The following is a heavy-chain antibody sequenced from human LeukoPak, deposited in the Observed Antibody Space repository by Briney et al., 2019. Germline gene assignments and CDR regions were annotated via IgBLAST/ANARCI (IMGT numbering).Heavy chain of an antibody. D-gene: IGHD3-10*01. V-gene: IGHV3-74*01. CDR3: ARGADHGGSYYPD. CDR2: MKTGGTRI. CDR1: GFRFSNSW. J-gene: IGHJ4*02. Sequence: PGGSLRLSCAASGFRFSNSWMYWVRQGPGKGPVWVSRMKTGGTRIEYADSVKGRFTISRDNAKNTLFLQMSSLRVEDTAVYYCARGADHGGSYYPDWGQGTRVTVSS.